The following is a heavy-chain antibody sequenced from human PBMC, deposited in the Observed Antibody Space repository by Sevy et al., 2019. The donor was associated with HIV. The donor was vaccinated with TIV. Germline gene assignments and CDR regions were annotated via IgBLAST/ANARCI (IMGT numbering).Heavy chain of an antibody. D-gene: IGHD4-17*01. Sequence: GGSLRLSCRVSGFTFSDYYMSWIRQAPGKGLEWISYISGSDGTIYYADSVKGRFTISRDNAKNSLHLQMNSLRAEDTAVYYCARDHVKDGDLGDYYYYAMDVWGQGTTVTVSS. CDR3: ARDHVKDGDLGDYYYYAMDV. V-gene: IGHV3-11*01. CDR2: ISGSDGTI. J-gene: IGHJ6*02. CDR1: GFTFSDYY.